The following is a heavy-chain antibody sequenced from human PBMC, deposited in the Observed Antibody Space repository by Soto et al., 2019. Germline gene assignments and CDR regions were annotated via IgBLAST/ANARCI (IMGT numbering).Heavy chain of an antibody. CDR1: GFTFSSYA. Sequence: EVQLLESGGGLVQPGGSLRLSCAASGFTFSSYAMSWVRQAPGKGLAWVSAISGSGGSTYYANSVKGRFTTSRDNSKNTPYLQTNTLRAEATAVYYCAKSKPYGSGRYYFAYWGQGTLVTVSS. CDR2: ISGSGGST. V-gene: IGHV3-23*01. D-gene: IGHD3-10*01. J-gene: IGHJ4*02. CDR3: AKSKPYGSGRYYFAY.